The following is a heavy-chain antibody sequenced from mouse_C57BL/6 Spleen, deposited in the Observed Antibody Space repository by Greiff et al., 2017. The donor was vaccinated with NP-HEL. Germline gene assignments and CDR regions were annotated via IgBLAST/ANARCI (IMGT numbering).Heavy chain of an antibody. Sequence: QVTLKVSGAELVRPGASVKLSCKASGYTFTDYYINWVKQRPGQGLEWIARIYPGSGNTYYNEKFKGKATLTAEKSSSTAYMQLSSLTSEDSAVYFCAREGIYYYGSGFAYWGQGTLVTVSA. D-gene: IGHD1-1*01. V-gene: IGHV1-76*01. J-gene: IGHJ3*01. CDR2: IYPGSGNT. CDR1: GYTFTDYY. CDR3: AREGIYYYGSGFAY.